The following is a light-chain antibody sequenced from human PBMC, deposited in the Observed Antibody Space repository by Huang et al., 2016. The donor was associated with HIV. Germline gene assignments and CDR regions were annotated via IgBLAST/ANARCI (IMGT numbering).Light chain of an antibody. CDR1: QSVSIN. CDR2: GAS. J-gene: IGKJ4*01. Sequence: EIVMTQSPATLSVSPGERATLYCRASQSVSINLAWYQQKPGQAPRLLIYGASTRATGIPARFSGSGSGTEFTLTISSLQSEDFAVYYCQQYNNWPPLTFGGGTKVEIK. V-gene: IGKV3-15*01. CDR3: QQYNNWPPLT.